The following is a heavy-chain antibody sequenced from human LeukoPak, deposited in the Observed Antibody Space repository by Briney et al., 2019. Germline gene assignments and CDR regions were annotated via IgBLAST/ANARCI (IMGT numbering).Heavy chain of an antibody. CDR2: ISGSGGRT. J-gene: IGHJ4*02. V-gene: IGHV3-23*01. CDR1: GFTFSSYG. D-gene: IGHD1-26*01. CDR3: AKDRGWELKLFDY. Sequence: PGGSLRLSCAASGFTFSSYGMSWVRQAPGKGLEWVSAISGSGGRTYDADSVKGRFTISRDNSKNTLYVQMNSLRAEDTAVYYCAKDRGWELKLFDYWGQGTLVTVSS.